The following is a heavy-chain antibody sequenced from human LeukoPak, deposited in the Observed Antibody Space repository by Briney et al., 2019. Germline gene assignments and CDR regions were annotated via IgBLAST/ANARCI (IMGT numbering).Heavy chain of an antibody. V-gene: IGHV1-69*05. CDR1: GGTFSSYA. J-gene: IGHJ4*02. CDR2: IIPIFGTA. CDR3: ARDDGYNLVEGY. Sequence: SVKVSCKASGGTFSSYAISWVRQAPGQGLEWMGRIIPIFGTANYAQKFQGRVTITTDESTSTAYMELSSLRFEDTAVYYCARDDGYNLVEGYWGQGTLVTVSS. D-gene: IGHD5-24*01.